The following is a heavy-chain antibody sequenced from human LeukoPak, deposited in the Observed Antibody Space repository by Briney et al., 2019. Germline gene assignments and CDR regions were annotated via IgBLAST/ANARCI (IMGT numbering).Heavy chain of an antibody. D-gene: IGHD3-22*01. J-gene: IGHJ4*02. CDR1: GFTFNSYA. CDR3: AKEDYFDSSGPSDY. Sequence: PGGSLRLSCAVAGFTFNSYAMSWVRQAPGKGLEWVAAISGSGDSTYYADSVKGRFTISRDNSKNTLYLQMNSLRAEDTAVYYCAKEDYFDSSGPSDYWGQGTLVTVSS. V-gene: IGHV3-23*01. CDR2: ISGSGDST.